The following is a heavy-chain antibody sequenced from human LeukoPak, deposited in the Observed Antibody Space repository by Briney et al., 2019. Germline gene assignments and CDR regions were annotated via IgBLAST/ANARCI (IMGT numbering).Heavy chain of an antibody. V-gene: IGHV3-74*01. CDR1: GFTFSSYW. Sequence: PGGSLRLYCAASGFTFSSYWMHWVRQSPGKGLVWVSRINSDGSSTSYADSVKGRFTISRDDAKNTLYLQMNSLRAEDTAVYYCARDRGSGWYYFDYWGQGTLVTVSS. CDR2: INSDGSST. D-gene: IGHD6-19*01. CDR3: ARDRGSGWYYFDY. J-gene: IGHJ4*02.